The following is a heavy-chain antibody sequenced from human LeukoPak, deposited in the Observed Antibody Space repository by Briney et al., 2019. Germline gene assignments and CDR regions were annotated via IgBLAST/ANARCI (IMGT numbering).Heavy chain of an antibody. Sequence: SVKVSCKASGGTFSSYAISWVRQAPGQGLEWMGGIIPIFGTANYAQKFQGRVTITTDESTSTAYMELRSLRSDDTAVYYCARGRIGGGNSYWYFDLWGRGTLVTVSS. V-gene: IGHV1-69*05. J-gene: IGHJ2*01. CDR1: GGTFSSYA. CDR2: IIPIFGTA. CDR3: ARGRIGGGNSYWYFDL. D-gene: IGHD4-23*01.